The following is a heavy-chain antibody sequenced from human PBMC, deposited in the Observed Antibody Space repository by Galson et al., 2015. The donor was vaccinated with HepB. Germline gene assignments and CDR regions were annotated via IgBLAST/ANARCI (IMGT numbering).Heavy chain of an antibody. V-gene: IGHV3-30-3*01. D-gene: IGHD2-21*02. CDR1: GFTFSSYA. CDR2: ISYDGSNK. CDR3: ARAEHCGGDCYSDFDY. J-gene: IGHJ4*02. Sequence: SLRLSCAASGFTFSSYAMHWVRQAPGKGLEWVAVISYDGSNKYYADSVKGRFTISRDNSKNTLYLQMNSLRAEDTAVYYCARAEHCGGDCYSDFDYWGQGTLVTVSS.